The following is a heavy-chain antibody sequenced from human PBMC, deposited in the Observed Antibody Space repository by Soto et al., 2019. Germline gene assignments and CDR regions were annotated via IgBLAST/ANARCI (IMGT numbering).Heavy chain of an antibody. Sequence: ETLSLTCAVSGFSISRDYYWGWIRQPPGRGLEWIGNVHHTGATNYTPSLRTRVTISLDTSKNQFSLKLTSVTAADTAVYYCARDRSGGSYTYWGQGILVTVSS. CDR3: ARDRSGGSYTY. V-gene: IGHV4-38-2*02. D-gene: IGHD1-26*01. CDR2: VHHTGAT. J-gene: IGHJ4*02. CDR1: GFSISRDYY.